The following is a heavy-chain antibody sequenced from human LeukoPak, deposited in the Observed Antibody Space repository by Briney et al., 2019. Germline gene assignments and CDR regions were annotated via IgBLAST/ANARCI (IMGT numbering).Heavy chain of an antibody. V-gene: IGHV4-34*01. D-gene: IGHD5-18*01. CDR1: GGSFSGYY. CDR3: ARGVYSYGYYYYYMDV. CDR2: INHSGST. J-gene: IGHJ6*03. Sequence: SETLSLTCAVYGGSFSGYYWSWIRQPPGKGLEWIGEINHSGSTNYNPSLKSRVTISVDTSKNQFSLKLSSVTAADTAMYYCARGVYSYGYYYYYMDVWGKGTTVTVSS.